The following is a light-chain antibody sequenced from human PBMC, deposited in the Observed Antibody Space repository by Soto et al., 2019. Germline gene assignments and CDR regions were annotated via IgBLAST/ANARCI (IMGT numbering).Light chain of an antibody. Sequence: ENVLTQSPGTLSLSPEERATLSCRVSQTVSGSYVAWYQQKPGQTPRLLIYGASSRATGIPDRFSGSGSGTDFTLTISRLEPEDFAVYHCQQYGDSPLTFGGGTKVEIK. V-gene: IGKV3-20*01. J-gene: IGKJ4*01. CDR1: QTVSGSY. CDR3: QQYGDSPLT. CDR2: GAS.